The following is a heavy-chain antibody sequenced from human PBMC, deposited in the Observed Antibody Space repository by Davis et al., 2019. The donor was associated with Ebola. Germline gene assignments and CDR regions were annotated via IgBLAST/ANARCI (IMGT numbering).Heavy chain of an antibody. CDR1: GGSFSGYY. CDR2: IYYSGST. J-gene: IGHJ6*02. Sequence: SETLSLTCAVYGGSFSGYYWSWIRQPPGKGLEWIGYIYYSGSTYYNPSLKSRVTISVDTSKNQFSLKLSSVTAADTAVYYCARDPYGSGSSYGMDVWGQGTTVTVSS. D-gene: IGHD3-10*01. V-gene: IGHV4-34*09. CDR3: ARDPYGSGSSYGMDV.